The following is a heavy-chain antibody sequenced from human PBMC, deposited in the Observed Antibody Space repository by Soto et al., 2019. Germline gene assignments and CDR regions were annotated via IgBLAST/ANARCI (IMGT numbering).Heavy chain of an antibody. V-gene: IGHV3-48*03. CDR2: ISSSGSTI. J-gene: IGHJ6*02. CDR1: GFTFSSYE. Sequence: HPGGSLRLSCAASGFTFSSYEMNWVRQAPGKGLEWVSYISSSGSTIYYADSVKGRFTISRDNAKNSLYLQMNSLRAEDTAVYYCARGRIESITIFGVVSGGYYYYGMDVWGQGTTVTVSS. D-gene: IGHD3-3*01. CDR3: ARGRIESITIFGVVSGGYYYYGMDV.